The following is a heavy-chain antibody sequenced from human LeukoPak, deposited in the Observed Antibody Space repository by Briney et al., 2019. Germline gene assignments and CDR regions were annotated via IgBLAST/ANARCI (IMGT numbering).Heavy chain of an antibody. Sequence: ETSLRLSCIASGFSFSGHWMHWARQLPGKGLVWVSRISPTGSTTSYADSVKGRFTVSRDNAKNTLYLQVNNLRAEDTAVYYCARGPNSNWSGLDFWGQGTLLTVSS. J-gene: IGHJ4*02. CDR2: ISPTGSTT. CDR1: GFSFSGHW. V-gene: IGHV3-74*01. CDR3: ARGPNSNWSGLDF. D-gene: IGHD6-6*01.